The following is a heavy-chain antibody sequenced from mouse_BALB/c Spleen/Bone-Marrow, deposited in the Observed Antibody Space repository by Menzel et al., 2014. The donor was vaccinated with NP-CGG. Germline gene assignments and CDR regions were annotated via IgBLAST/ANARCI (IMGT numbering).Heavy chain of an antibody. CDR3: ATLYAMDY. CDR2: IYPGNGDT. V-gene: IGHV1-12*01. Sequence: SGAELVKPGASVKMSCKASGYTFTSYNMHWVKQTPGQGLEWIGAIYPGNGDTSYNQEFKGKATLTADKSSSTAYMQLSSLTSEDSAVYYCATLYAMDYWGQGTSVTVSS. CDR1: GYTFTSYN. J-gene: IGHJ4*01.